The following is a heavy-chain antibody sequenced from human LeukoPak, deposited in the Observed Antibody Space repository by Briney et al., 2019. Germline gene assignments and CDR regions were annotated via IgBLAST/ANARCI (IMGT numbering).Heavy chain of an antibody. Sequence: PGGSLRLSCAAYGFTFSSYGMHWIRQAPGKWLEWVAVISYDGSNKYYADSVKGRFTISRDNSKNTLYLQMNSLRAEDTAVYYCAKDTADTVPDYWGQGTLVTVSS. CDR2: ISYDGSNK. V-gene: IGHV3-30*18. J-gene: IGHJ4*02. CDR3: AKDTADTVPDY. D-gene: IGHD5-18*01. CDR1: GFTFSSYG.